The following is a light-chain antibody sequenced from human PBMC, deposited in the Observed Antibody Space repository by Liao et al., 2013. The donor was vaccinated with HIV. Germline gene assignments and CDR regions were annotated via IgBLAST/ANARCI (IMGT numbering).Light chain of an antibody. J-gene: IGLJ2*01. Sequence: SYELTQPPSVSVSPGQTASITCSGDQLGNKNICWYQQKPGQSPVLVIYEDDKRPSGIPERFSGSNSGNTATLTISRVEAGDEADYYCQVWDTSGDHARVFGGGTRLTV. CDR1: QLGNKN. CDR3: QVWDTSGDHARV. V-gene: IGLV3-1*01. CDR2: EDD.